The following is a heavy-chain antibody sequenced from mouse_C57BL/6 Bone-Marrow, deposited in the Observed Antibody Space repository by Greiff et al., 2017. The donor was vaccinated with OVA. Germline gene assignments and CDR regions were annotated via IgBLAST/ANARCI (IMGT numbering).Heavy chain of an antibody. D-gene: IGHD1-1*01. CDR2: IDPANGNT. V-gene: IGHV14-3*01. CDR3: ARSVYYYATSYRAIGY. CDR1: GFNIKNTY. Sequence: VHVKQSVAELVRPGASVKLSCTASGFNIKNTYMHWVKQRPEQGLEWIGRIDPANGNTKYAPKFQGQATITADTSSNTAYLQLSSLTSEDTAIYYWARSVYYYATSYRAIGYWGQGTSLTVSS. J-gene: IGHJ4*01.